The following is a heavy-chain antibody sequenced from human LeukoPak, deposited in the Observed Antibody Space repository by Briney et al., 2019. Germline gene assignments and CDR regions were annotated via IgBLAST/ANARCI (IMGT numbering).Heavy chain of an antibody. D-gene: IGHD5-18*01. Sequence: ASVKVSCKASGYTFTSYDINWVRQATGQGLEWMGWMNPNSGNTGYAQKFQGRVTMARNTSISTAYMELSSLRSEDTAVYYCARERRVGYSYGFGYWGQGTLVTVSS. CDR1: GYTFTSYD. CDR2: MNPNSGNT. J-gene: IGHJ4*02. V-gene: IGHV1-8*01. CDR3: ARERRVGYSYGFGY.